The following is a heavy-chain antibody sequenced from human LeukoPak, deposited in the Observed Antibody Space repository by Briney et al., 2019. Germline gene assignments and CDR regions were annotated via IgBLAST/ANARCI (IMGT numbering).Heavy chain of an antibody. V-gene: IGHV4-61*01. J-gene: IGHJ4*02. CDR3: ARNGGNSDYDY. CDR2: IYYSGST. D-gene: IGHD4-23*01. CDR1: GGSVSSGTYY. Sequence: SETLSLTCTVSGGSVSSGTYYWSWIRQPPGKGLEWIGYIYYSGSTNYSPSLKSRVTISVDTSKNQFSLKVSSVTAADTAVYYCARNGGNSDYDYWGQGTLVTVSA.